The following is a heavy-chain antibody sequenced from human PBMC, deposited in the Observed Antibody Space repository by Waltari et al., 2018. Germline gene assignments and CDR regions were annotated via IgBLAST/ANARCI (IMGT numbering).Heavy chain of an antibody. Sequence: EVQLVESGGGLVQPGGSLRLSCAASGFTFSSYWMSWVRQAPGKGLEWVANIKQDGSEKYYVDSVKGRFTISRDNAKNSLYLQMNSLKTEDTAVYYCHLWFGEWGVNYWGQGTLVTVSS. CDR2: IKQDGSEK. D-gene: IGHD3-10*01. CDR1: GFTFSSYW. CDR3: HLWFGEWGVNY. V-gene: IGHV3-7*03. J-gene: IGHJ4*02.